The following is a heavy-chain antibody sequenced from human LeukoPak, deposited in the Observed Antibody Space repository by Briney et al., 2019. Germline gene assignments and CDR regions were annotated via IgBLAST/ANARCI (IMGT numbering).Heavy chain of an antibody. D-gene: IGHD1-26*01. Sequence: GGSLRLSCAVSGFTFSNHAVSWVRQAPGKGLEWVSARGSDGTPYYTDSLKGRFTISGDNSKNTVYLQLSSLRLEDTAVYYCASRTWVGAGYYAFDIWGQGTMVTVSS. CDR2: RGSDGTP. CDR3: ASRTWVGAGYYAFDI. J-gene: IGHJ3*02. V-gene: IGHV3-23*01. CDR1: GFTFSNHA.